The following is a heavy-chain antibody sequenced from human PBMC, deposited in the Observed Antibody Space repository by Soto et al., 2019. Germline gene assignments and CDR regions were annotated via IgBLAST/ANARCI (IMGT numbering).Heavy chain of an antibody. J-gene: IGHJ6*02. Sequence: SETLSLTCTVSGDSITSGGYYWGWLRHLPGKGLEWIGCIYPSGGNHYNSSIKSCFIISIDTSKNQFFLMVSSMTAADTVVYYCGRDNLLTVNPAIGPYIMDLWGQGTTVTVSS. CDR3: GRDNLLTVNPAIGPYIMDL. CDR1: GDSITSGGYY. CDR2: IYPSGGN. D-gene: IGHD4-17*01. V-gene: IGHV4-31*03.